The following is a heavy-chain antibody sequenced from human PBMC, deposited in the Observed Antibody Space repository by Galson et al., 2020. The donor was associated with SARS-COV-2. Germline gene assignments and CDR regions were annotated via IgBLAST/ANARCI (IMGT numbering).Heavy chain of an antibody. CDR3: ARSQGGVNDAFDI. Sequence: GGSLRLSCAASGFTVSSNYMSWVRQAPGKGLEWVSVIYSGGSTYYADSVKGRFPISRDNSKNTLYLQMNSLRAEDTAVYYCARSQGGVNDAFDIWGQGTMVTVSS. J-gene: IGHJ3*02. CDR1: GFTVSSNY. CDR2: IYSGGST. V-gene: IGHV3-66*01. D-gene: IGHD2-21*01.